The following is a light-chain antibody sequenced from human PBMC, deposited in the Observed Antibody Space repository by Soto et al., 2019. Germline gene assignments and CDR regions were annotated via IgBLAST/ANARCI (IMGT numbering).Light chain of an antibody. CDR3: QQFGTSPLVT. V-gene: IGKV3-15*01. J-gene: IGKJ3*01. CDR1: QSVNKN. CDR2: DAS. Sequence: EIVMTQSPATLSVSPGERATLSCRASQSVNKNLAWYQQKPGQAPRLLIYDASTRATGFPARFSGSGSGTDFILTISRVEPEDFAVYYCQQFGTSPLVTFGPGTKVDIK.